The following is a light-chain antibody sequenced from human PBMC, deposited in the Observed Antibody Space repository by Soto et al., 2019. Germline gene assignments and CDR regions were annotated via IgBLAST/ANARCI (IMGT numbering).Light chain of an antibody. Sequence: QSVLTQPASVSGSPGQSITISCTGTSSDVGGYNYVSWYQQHPGKAPKLMISDVSNRPSGVSNCFSGSKSGNTASLTISGLQAEDEADYYCSSYTGSSTLVVFGGGTTVTVL. CDR3: SSYTGSSTLVV. CDR2: DVS. V-gene: IGLV2-14*01. J-gene: IGLJ2*01. CDR1: SSDVGGYNY.